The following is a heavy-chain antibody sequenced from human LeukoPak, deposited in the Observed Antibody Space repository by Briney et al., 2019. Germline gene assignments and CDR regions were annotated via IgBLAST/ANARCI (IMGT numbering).Heavy chain of an antibody. CDR3: ARGRSITILRGVAISDGFDI. CDR2: IATSSDYI. Sequence: GGSLRLSCTASGFTFSTYSMNWVRQAPGKGLEWVSSIATSSDYIYYAGSLKGRFTISRDNAKNSLYLHMNSLRPDDTAVYYCARGRSITILRGVAISDGFDIWGQGTKVTVS. V-gene: IGHV3-21*06. CDR1: GFTFSTYS. D-gene: IGHD3-10*01. J-gene: IGHJ3*02.